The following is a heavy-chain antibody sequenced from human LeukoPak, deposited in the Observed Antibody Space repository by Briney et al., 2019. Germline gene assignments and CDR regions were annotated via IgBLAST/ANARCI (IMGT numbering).Heavy chain of an antibody. CDR3: ARDSSIWGSGSYPFDY. J-gene: IGHJ4*02. CDR2: ISAYNGNT. V-gene: IGHV1-18*01. Sequence: ASVKVSCKASGYTFTSYGISWVRQAPGQGLEWVGWISAYNGNTNYAQKLQGRVTMTTDTSTSTAYMELRSLRSDDTAVYYCARDSSIWGSGSYPFDYWGQGTLVTVSS. D-gene: IGHD3-10*01. CDR1: GYTFTSYG.